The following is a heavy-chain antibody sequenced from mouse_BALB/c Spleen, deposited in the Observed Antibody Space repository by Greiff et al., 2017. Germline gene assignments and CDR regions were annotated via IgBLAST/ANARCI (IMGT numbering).Heavy chain of an antibody. D-gene: IGHD2-1*01. CDR1: GYTFTSYW. J-gene: IGHJ2*01. Sequence: QVQLQQPGAELVKPGASVKLSCKASGYTFTSYWMHWVKQRPGQGLEWIGEINPSNGRTNYNEKFKGKATLTADTSSSTAYMQLSSLTSEDSAVYFCAFYGNYEYYFDYWGQGTTLTVSS. V-gene: IGHV1S81*02. CDR2: INPSNGRT. CDR3: AFYGNYEYYFDY.